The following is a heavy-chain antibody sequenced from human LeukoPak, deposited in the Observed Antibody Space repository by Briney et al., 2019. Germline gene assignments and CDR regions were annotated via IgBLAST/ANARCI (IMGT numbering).Heavy chain of an antibody. Sequence: SQTLSLTCAISGISVSSNNGTWNWIRQSPSRGLEWLGRTFYRSKWFHAYAISVKGRITINPDTSKNQFSLQRTSVTPEDTAVYYCVGGYWYFDLWGRGTLVTVSS. CDR1: GISVSSNNGT. D-gene: IGHD1-26*01. CDR3: VGGYWYFDL. CDR2: TFYRSKWFH. V-gene: IGHV6-1*01. J-gene: IGHJ2*01.